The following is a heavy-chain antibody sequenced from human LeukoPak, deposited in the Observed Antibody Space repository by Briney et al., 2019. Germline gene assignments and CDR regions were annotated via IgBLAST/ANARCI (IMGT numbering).Heavy chain of an antibody. CDR2: IIPIFGTA. CDR1: GGTFSSYA. V-gene: IGHV1-69*13. J-gene: IGHJ5*02. D-gene: IGHD2-21*01. CDR3: ARNSGARFDP. Sequence: SVKVSCKASGGTFSSYAISWVRQAPGQGLEWMGGIIPIFGTANYAQKFQGRITITADESTSTAYMELSSLRSDDTAVYYCARNSGARFDPWGQGTLVTVSS.